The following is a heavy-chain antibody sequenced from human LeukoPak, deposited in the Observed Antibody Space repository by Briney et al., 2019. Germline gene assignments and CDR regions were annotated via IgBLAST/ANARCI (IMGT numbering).Heavy chain of an antibody. J-gene: IGHJ3*02. CDR1: GGSVSSSSYY. D-gene: IGHD2-21*02. CDR3: ARLSGHSYGRGNIVVVTAIPWRRAFDI. V-gene: IGHV4-39*01. Sequence: PSETLSLTCTVSGGSVSSSSYYWGWIRQPPGKGLEWIGSIYYSGSTYYNPSLKSRVTISVDTSKNQFSLKLSSVTAADTAVYYCARLSGHSYGRGNIVVVTAIPWRRAFDIWGQGTMVTVSS. CDR2: IYYSGST.